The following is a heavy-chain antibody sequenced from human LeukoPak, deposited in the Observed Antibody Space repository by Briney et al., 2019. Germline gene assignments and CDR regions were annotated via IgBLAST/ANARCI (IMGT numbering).Heavy chain of an antibody. Sequence: SETLSLTCTVSGGSITGYYWTWIRQPPGKGLEWIGYIYYSGSSNYNPSLKSRVTISIHTSKNQFSLNLSSVTAADTAMYYCARVFGGGRGGWFDPWGQGTLVAVSS. D-gene: IGHD3-16*01. CDR2: IYYSGSS. CDR1: GGSITGYY. V-gene: IGHV4-59*01. CDR3: ARVFGGGRGGWFDP. J-gene: IGHJ5*02.